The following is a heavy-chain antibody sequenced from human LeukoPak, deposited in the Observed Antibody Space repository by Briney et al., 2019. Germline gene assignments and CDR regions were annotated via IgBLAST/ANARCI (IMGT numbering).Heavy chain of an antibody. V-gene: IGHV3-53*01. CDR2: IYIGGRT. CDR1: VFTVTSNY. Sequence: GGSLRLSCAASVFTVTSNYMSWVRQAPGKGLEWVSIIYIGGRTYYADSVKGRFTISRDNSKNTLYLQMNSLRAEDTALYYCAGRAEYFQHWGQGTLVTVSS. CDR3: AGRAEYFQH. J-gene: IGHJ1*01.